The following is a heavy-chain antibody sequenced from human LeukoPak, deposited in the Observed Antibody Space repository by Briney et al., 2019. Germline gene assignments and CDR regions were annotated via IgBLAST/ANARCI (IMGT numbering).Heavy chain of an antibody. CDR2: ITRGGDT. J-gene: IGHJ4*02. V-gene: IGHV3-23*01. D-gene: IGHD2-15*01. CDR3: AKRGYCSGGTCNHHFFH. CDR1: GFTFSSHA. Sequence: GGSLRLSCAASGFTFSSHAMSWVRQAPGKGLEWVSPITRGGDTYYAGSVKGRFTISRDNSKNTLYVQMNSLRAEDTAVYYCAKRGYCSGGTCNHHFFHWGQGSLVTVSS.